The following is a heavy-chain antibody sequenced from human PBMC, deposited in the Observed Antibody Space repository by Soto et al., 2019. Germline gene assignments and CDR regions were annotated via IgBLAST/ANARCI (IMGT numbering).Heavy chain of an antibody. CDR2: INPNSGGT. D-gene: IGHD6-19*01. Sequence: GASVKVSCKASGYTFTGYYMHWVRQAPGQGLEWMGWINPNSGGTNYAQKFQGRVTMTRDTSISTAYMELSRLRSDDTAVYYCARRHYSSGWPTQYYYYGMDVWGQGTTVTVSS. V-gene: IGHV1-2*02. CDR1: GYTFTGYY. J-gene: IGHJ6*02. CDR3: ARRHYSSGWPTQYYYYGMDV.